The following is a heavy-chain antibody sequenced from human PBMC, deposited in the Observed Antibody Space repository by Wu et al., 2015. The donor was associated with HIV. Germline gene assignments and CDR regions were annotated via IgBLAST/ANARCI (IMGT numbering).Heavy chain of an antibody. CDR3: ARDFCTENMCHYWFGP. D-gene: IGHD3/OR15-3a*01. J-gene: IGHJ5*02. V-gene: IGHV1-2*02. Sequence: QVQLVQSGAEVKKPGASVKVSCKASGYTFSGHYIHWVRQAPGQGLEWMGWINPNSGATNYAQKFQGSVTLTWDSSISTAYMELSGLRSDDTAVYFCARDFCTENMCHYWFGPWGQGSLVIVSS. CDR1: GYTFSGHY. CDR2: INPNSGAT.